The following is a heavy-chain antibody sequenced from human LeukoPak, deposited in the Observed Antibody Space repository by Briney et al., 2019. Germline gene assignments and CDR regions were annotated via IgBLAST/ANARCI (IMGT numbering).Heavy chain of an antibody. J-gene: IGHJ3*02. Sequence: GGSLRLSCAASGFTVSSNYMSWVRQAPGKGLEWVSVIYSGGSTYYADSVKGRFTISRDNSKNTLYLQMSSLRAEDTAVYYCARESIYCSGGSCLFDAFDIWGQGTMVTVSS. CDR3: ARESIYCSGGSCLFDAFDI. CDR2: IYSGGST. V-gene: IGHV3-66*02. CDR1: GFTVSSNY. D-gene: IGHD2-15*01.